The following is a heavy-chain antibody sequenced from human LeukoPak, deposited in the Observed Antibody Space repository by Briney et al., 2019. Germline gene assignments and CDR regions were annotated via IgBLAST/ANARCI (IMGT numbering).Heavy chain of an antibody. Sequence: PSETLSLTCAVSGYSLGSGFYRGWVRQPPGEGLEWIGNMYHTRTIYYNPSLRSRLTISEDTSKSHFSLTVDSVTAADTAVYYCATGRYSGSVDYWGQGILVTVSS. CDR1: GYSLGSGFY. CDR2: MYHTRTI. CDR3: ATGRYSGSVDY. J-gene: IGHJ4*02. D-gene: IGHD1-26*01. V-gene: IGHV4-38-2*01.